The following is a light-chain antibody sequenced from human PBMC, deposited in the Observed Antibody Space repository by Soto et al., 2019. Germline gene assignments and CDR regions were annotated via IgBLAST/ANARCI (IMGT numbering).Light chain of an antibody. J-gene: IGKJ1*01. CDR2: DAS. Sequence: DIQMTQSPSTLSASVGDRVSITCRASQTISSWLAWYQQKPGKAPKLLIYDASTLESGVPSRFSGSGSGTEFTLTIASVQPEDIATYYCQQYTSFSPWTFGQGTKVDIK. CDR3: QQYTSFSPWT. CDR1: QTISSW. V-gene: IGKV1-5*01.